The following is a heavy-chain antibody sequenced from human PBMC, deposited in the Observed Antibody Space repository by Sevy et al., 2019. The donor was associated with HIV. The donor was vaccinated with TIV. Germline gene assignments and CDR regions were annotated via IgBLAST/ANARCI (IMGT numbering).Heavy chain of an antibody. CDR2: IKSKPDGGTT. CDR1: GFTFTYAW. J-gene: IGHJ6*02. CDR3: STDPIIVLLVTDGMDV. V-gene: IGHV3-15*01. Sequence: LSLTCAASGFTFTYAWMSWVRQAPGKGLEWVGRIKSKPDGGTTDYAAPVKGRFTISRDDSKDTLYLQMNSLKTEDTAVYYCSTDPIIVLLVTDGMDVWGQWTTVTVSS. D-gene: IGHD2-8*02.